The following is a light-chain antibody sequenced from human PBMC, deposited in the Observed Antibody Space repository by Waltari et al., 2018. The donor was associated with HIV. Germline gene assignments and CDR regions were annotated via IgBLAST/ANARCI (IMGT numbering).Light chain of an antibody. V-gene: IGKV4-1*01. CDR3: QQYYTLRST. CDR2: CAS. CDR1: RTILYNRNY. Sequence: DIVMTQSPDSLAVSLGARASVHCTSSRTILYNRNYLAWYQQKPRQAPKVLIYCASTRAFGVPDRFSGSGSGTNFSLTISRVQADDVAIYYCQQYYTLRSTFGGGTKIEI. J-gene: IGKJ4*01.